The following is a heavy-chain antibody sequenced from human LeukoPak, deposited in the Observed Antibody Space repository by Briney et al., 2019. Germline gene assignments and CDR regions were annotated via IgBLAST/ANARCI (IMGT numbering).Heavy chain of an antibody. CDR3: ARGRMTTKKAFDY. J-gene: IGHJ4*02. Sequence: GASVKVSCKASGYTFTSYDINWVRQAAGQGLEWLGWMNPNSGNTGYAQKFQGRVTMTRNTSITTAYMELSSLRSEDTAVYYCARGRMTTKKAFDYWGQGTLVAVSS. CDR2: MNPNSGNT. D-gene: IGHD5-24*01. CDR1: GYTFTSYD. V-gene: IGHV1-8*01.